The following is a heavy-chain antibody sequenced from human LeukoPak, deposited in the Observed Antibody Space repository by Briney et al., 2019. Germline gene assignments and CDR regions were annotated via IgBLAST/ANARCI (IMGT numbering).Heavy chain of an antibody. V-gene: IGHV4-59*01. D-gene: IGHD4-11*01. CDR2: ISYGGST. CDR1: GGSIRRDY. Sequence: SETLSLTCTVSGGSIRRDYWSWIRQPPGKGLEWVGYISYGGSTSYNPSLESRVTMSVDTSKNQVSLKVNSVTAADTAVYFCARARAYSNQGFYYYGMDVWGQGTTVTVSS. J-gene: IGHJ6*02. CDR3: ARARAYSNQGFYYYGMDV.